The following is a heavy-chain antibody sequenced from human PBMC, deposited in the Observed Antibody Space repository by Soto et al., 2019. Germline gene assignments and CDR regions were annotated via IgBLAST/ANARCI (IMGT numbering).Heavy chain of an antibody. CDR3: ASPGGRGAREGPNYYYYGMDV. Sequence: ASVKVSCKASGGTFSSYAISWVRQAPGQGLEWMGGIIPIFGTANYAQKFQGRVTITADESTSTAYMELSSLRSEDTAVYYCASPGGRGAREGPNYYYYGMDVWGQGTTVTVS. CDR1: GGTFSSYA. J-gene: IGHJ6*02. CDR2: IIPIFGTA. D-gene: IGHD1-26*01. V-gene: IGHV1-69*13.